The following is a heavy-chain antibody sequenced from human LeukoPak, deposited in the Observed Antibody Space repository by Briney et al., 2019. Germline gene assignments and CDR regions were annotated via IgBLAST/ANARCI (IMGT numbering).Heavy chain of an antibody. CDR3: ARDSAIVVVVAATPIPLCMDV. J-gene: IGHJ6*02. V-gene: IGHV3-53*01. Sequence: GGSLRLSCAASGFTVSSNYMSWVRQAPGKGLEWVSVIYSGGSTYYADSVKGRFTISRDNAKNSMFLQMNSLRAEDTAVYYCARDSAIVVVVAATPIPLCMDVWGQGTTVTVSS. CDR1: GFTVSSNY. D-gene: IGHD2-15*01. CDR2: IYSGGST.